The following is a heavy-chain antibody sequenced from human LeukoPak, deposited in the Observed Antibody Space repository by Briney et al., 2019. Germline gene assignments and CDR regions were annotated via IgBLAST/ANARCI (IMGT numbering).Heavy chain of an antibody. CDR2: IYYGGST. J-gene: IGHJ4*02. Sequence: SETLSLTCTVSGGSISSYDYYWAWIRQPPGKGLEWIGSIYYGGSTSYNPSIKSRLTISVDTSKNQFSLRMTSVTASDTAVYYCARRGQQPTLDYWGQGTLVTVSS. V-gene: IGHV4-39*01. CDR1: GGSISSYDYY. CDR3: ARRGQQPTLDY. D-gene: IGHD6-13*01.